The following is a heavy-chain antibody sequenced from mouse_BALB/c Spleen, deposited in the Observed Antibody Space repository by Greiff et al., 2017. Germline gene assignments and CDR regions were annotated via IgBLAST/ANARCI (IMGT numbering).Heavy chain of an antibody. D-gene: IGHD2-4*01. J-gene: IGHJ2*01. CDR1: GFTFSSFG. CDR3: ATSYDYDASY. V-gene: IGHV5-17*02. Sequence: EVQRVESGGGLVQPGGSRKLSCAASGFTFSSFGMHWVRQAPEKGLEWVAYISSGSSTIYYADTVKGRFTISRDNPKNTLFLQMTSLRSEDTAMYYCATSYDYDASYWGQGTTLTVSS. CDR2: ISSGSSTI.